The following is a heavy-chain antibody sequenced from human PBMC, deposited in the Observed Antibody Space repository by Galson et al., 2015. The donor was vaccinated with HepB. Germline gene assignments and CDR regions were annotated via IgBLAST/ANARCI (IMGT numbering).Heavy chain of an antibody. CDR2: ISYDGSNK. D-gene: IGHD3-22*01. CDR1: GFTFSSYA. V-gene: IGHV3-30-3*01. Sequence: SLRLSCAASGFTFSSYAMHWVRQAPGKGLEWVAVISYDGSNKYYADSVKGRFTISRDNSKNMLYLQMNSLRAEDTAVYYCARDLGLSYYDSSGYDAFDIWGQGTMVTVSS. CDR3: ARDLGLSYYDSSGYDAFDI. J-gene: IGHJ3*02.